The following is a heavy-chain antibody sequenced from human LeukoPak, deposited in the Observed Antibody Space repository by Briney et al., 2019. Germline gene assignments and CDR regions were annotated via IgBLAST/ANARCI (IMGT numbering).Heavy chain of an antibody. D-gene: IGHD6-6*01. CDR1: GYTFTSYY. J-gene: IGHJ3*02. CDR3: ARVIEYSSSAGAFDI. CDR2: INPSGGST. V-gene: IGHV1-46*01. Sequence: ASVKVSCKASGYTFTSYYMHWVRQAPGQGLEWMGIINPSGGSTSYAQKFQGRVTITADKSTSTAYMELSSLRSEDTAVYYCARVIEYSSSAGAFDIWGQGTMVTVSS.